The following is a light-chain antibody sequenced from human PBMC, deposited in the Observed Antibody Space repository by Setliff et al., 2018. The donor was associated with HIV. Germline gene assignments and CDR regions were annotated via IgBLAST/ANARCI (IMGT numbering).Light chain of an antibody. CDR2: DVN. V-gene: IGLV2-11*01. CDR3: CSYAGSSYV. Sequence: QSALAQPRPVSGSPGQSVTISCTGTSSDVGGYNYVSWYQQHPGKAPKLMIYDVNKRPSGVPDRFSGSKSGKMASLTISGLQAEDEADYYCCSYAGSSYVFGTGTKVTVL. J-gene: IGLJ1*01. CDR1: SSDVGGYNY.